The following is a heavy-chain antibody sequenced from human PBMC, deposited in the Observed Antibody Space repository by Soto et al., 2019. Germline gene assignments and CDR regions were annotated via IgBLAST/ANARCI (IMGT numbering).Heavy chain of an antibody. D-gene: IGHD3-22*01. CDR3: ARAPTYYYDSSGYTADY. CDR2: INHSGST. CDR1: GGSFSGYY. J-gene: IGHJ4*02. V-gene: IGHV4-34*01. Sequence: SETLSLTCAVYGGSFSGYYWSWIRQPPGKGLEWIGEINHSGSTNYNPSLKSRVTISVDTSKNQFSLKLSSVTAADTAVYYCARAPTYYYDSSGYTADYWGQGTLVTVSS.